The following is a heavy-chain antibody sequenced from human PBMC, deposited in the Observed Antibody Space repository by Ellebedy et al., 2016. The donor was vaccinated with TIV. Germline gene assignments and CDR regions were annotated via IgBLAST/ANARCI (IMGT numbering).Heavy chain of an antibody. J-gene: IGHJ4*02. D-gene: IGHD2-21*02. CDR1: GFSFSDHY. CDR2: ISGSSVDT. V-gene: IGHV3-11*06. CDR3: VRTARIADY. Sequence: GESLKISCVVSGFSFSDHYMNWIRQTPGKGLEWLSYISGSSVDTNYADSVKGRFTISRDSAKNSLYLQMNSLRAEDTAVYYCVRTARIADYWGQGTLVTVSS.